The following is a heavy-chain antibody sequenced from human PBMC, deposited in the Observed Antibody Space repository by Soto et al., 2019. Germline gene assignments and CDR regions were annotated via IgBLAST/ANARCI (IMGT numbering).Heavy chain of an antibody. Sequence: SETLSLTCAVYGGSFSGYYWSWIRQPPGKGLEWIGEINHSGSTNYNPSLKSRVTISVDTSKNQFSLKLSSVTAADTAVYYCASSSSYVAGNWGAVRAHFDYWGQGTLVTVSS. V-gene: IGHV4-34*01. CDR1: GGSFSGYY. CDR3: ASSSSYVAGNWGAVRAHFDY. J-gene: IGHJ4*02. CDR2: INHSGST. D-gene: IGHD6-19*01.